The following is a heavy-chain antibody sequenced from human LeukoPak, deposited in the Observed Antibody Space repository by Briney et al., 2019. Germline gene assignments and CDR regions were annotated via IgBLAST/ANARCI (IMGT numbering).Heavy chain of an antibody. V-gene: IGHV4-59*01. CDR2: IYYSGTS. J-gene: IGHJ4*02. CDR1: DSSISTYY. Sequence: NASPSLSLTCTVSDSSISTYYWSWIRQPPGKGLEWIGYIYYSGTSSYNPSLKSRVTISLDASRNQVSLKLYSVTAADTAVYYCARAKKTVAGFFDYWGQGRLVTVSS. CDR3: ARAKKTVAGFFDY. D-gene: IGHD6-19*01.